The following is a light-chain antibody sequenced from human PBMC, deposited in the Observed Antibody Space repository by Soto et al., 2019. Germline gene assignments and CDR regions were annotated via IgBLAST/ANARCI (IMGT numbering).Light chain of an antibody. V-gene: IGKV1-5*03. J-gene: IGKJ1*01. CDR1: QSISDW. CDR2: KAS. Sequence: DIQVTQSPSTLSLSVGDRVTITCRASQSISDWLAWYQQKAGKAPNLLIYKASRLESGVPSRFSGSGSETEFTLTISGLQPGDSATYYCQQYNSYSPTFGQGTKVDIK. CDR3: QQYNSYSPT.